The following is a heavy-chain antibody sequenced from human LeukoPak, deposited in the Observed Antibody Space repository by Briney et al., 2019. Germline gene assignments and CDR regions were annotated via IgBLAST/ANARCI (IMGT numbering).Heavy chain of an antibody. CDR3: ARDARAATVERFYYYYYMDV. J-gene: IGHJ6*03. CDR1: GGSISSSSYY. D-gene: IGHD4-23*01. V-gene: IGHV4-39*07. CDR2: IYYSGST. Sequence: PSETLSLTCTVSGGSISSSSYYWGWIRQPPGKGMEWIGSIYYSGSTYYNPSLKSRVTISVDTSKNQFSLKLSSVTAADTAVYYCARDARAATVERFYYYYYMDVWGKGTTVTVSS.